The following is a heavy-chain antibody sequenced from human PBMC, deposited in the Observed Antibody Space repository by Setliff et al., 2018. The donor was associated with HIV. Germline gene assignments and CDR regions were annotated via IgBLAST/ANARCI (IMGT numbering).Heavy chain of an antibody. CDR1: GYTFFDFY. V-gene: IGHV1-2*06. D-gene: IGHD5-12*01. Sequence: ASVKVSCKASGYTFFDFYIHWVRQAPGQGLEWMGRINPKNGVADYLKKFQDRVIMTRDTSTNTAHMELIRPRHEDTAIYYCARARYSVAMTRNRFDPWGQGTLVTVSS. J-gene: IGHJ5*02. CDR3: ARARYSVAMTRNRFDP. CDR2: INPKNGVA.